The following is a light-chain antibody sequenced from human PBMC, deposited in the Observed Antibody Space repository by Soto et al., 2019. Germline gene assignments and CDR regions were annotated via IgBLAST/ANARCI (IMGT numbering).Light chain of an antibody. J-gene: IGLJ2*01. CDR1: SSNIGSNT. CDR2: SNN. V-gene: IGLV1-44*01. Sequence: QAVVTQPPSASGTPGQRVTISCSGSSSNIGSNTVNWYQQLPGTAPKLLIYSNNQRPSGVPARFSGSKSSTSASLAISGLQSEDEADYYCAAWNDSLNGLIFGGGTQLTVL. CDR3: AAWNDSLNGLI.